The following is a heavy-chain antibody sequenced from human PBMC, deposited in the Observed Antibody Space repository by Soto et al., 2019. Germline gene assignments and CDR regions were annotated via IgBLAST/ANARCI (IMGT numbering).Heavy chain of an antibody. CDR1: GFTFSSYG. V-gene: IGHV3-33*01. D-gene: IGHD3-10*01. CDR3: ARDSSSGSYYIDY. J-gene: IGHJ4*02. CDR2: IWYDGSKK. Sequence: GGSLRLSCAASGFTFSSYGMHWVRQAPGKGLEWVAVIWYDGSKKHYADSVEGRFTISRDNSKNTLYLQMSSLRAEDTAVYYCARDSSSGSYYIDYWGQGTLVTVSS.